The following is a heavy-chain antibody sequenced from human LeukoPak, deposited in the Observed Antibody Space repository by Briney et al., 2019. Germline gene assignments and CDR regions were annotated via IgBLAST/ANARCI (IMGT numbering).Heavy chain of an antibody. CDR1: NGSISSHY. CDR3: ARNERRAQKDTYYAYFYYMDV. Sequence: SETLSLTCTVSNGSISSHYWSWIRQPPGKGLEWIGLIYSSGYTNYNPSLKSRVTISVETSRNQFSLKLSSATAADTAVYYCARNERRAQKDTYYAYFYYMDVWGKGSTVTVSS. CDR2: IYSSGYT. D-gene: IGHD6-25*01. V-gene: IGHV4-59*11. J-gene: IGHJ6*03.